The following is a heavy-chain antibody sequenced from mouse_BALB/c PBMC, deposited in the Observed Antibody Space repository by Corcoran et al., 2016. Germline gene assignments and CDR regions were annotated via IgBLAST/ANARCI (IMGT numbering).Heavy chain of an antibody. D-gene: IGHD1-1*01. CDR2: IFPGSGNT. J-gene: IGHJ4*01. Sequence: QVQLQQSGPELVKPGASVKISCKASGYSFTSYYIHWVKQRPGQGLEWIGWIFPGSGNTKYNEKFKGKATLTADTSSTTAYMQLSSLTSEDSAVAFYVRGSNTKVLAMDYWGQGTSVTVSS. CDR3: VRGSNTKVLAMDY. CDR1: GYSFTSYY. V-gene: IGHV1-66*01.